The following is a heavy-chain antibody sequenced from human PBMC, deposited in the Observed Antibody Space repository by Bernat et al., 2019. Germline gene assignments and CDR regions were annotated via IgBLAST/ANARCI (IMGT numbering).Heavy chain of an antibody. CDR3: ARVSPTGFDY. V-gene: IGHV3-48*03. CDR1: GFTFSSYE. CDR2: ISSSGSTI. J-gene: IGHJ4*02. D-gene: IGHD2/OR15-2a*01. Sequence: EVQLVESGGGLVQPGGSLRLSCAASGFTFSSYEMNWVRQAPGKGLEWVSYISSSGSTIYYADSVKGRFTISRDNAKNSLYLQMNSLRAEDTTVYYCARVSPTGFDYWGQGTRVTVSS.